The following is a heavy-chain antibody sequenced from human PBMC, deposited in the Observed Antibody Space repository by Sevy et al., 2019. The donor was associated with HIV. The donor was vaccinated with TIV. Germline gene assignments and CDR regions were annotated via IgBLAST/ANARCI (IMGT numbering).Heavy chain of an antibody. CDR3: ARGYDAGPLIY. CDR1: GGSFSADY. J-gene: IGHJ4*01. D-gene: IGHD3-22*01. V-gene: IGHV4-34*01. Sequence: SETLSLTCTVYGGSFSADYWTWIRQPPGKGLGWIGEINHSGSTNYNPSLKSRVTISLDTSKNQFSLRLTSVTAADTAVFYCARGYDAGPLIYWGHGTLVTVSS. CDR2: INHSGST.